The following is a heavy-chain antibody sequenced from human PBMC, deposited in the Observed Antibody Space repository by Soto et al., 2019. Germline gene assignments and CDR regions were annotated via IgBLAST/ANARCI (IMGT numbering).Heavy chain of an antibody. V-gene: IGHV4-30-4*01. CDR1: GGPINSTDYY. CDR3: ARVHLMTYGSRTYKSWFDP. CDR2: IFYTGST. D-gene: IGHD6-13*01. J-gene: IGHJ5*02. Sequence: PSETLSLTCTVSGGPINSTDYYWSWIRQPPGRGLEWIGYIFYTGSTYYHPSLKSRVTISVDSSKNQFSMKLSSVTAADTAVYYCARVHLMTYGSRTYKSWFDPWGQGTLVTVSS.